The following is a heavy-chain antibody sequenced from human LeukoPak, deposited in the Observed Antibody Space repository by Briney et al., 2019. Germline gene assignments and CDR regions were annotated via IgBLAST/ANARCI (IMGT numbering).Heavy chain of an antibody. J-gene: IGHJ3*02. D-gene: IGHD5-12*01. CDR2: IRYDGSNK. CDR1: GFTFSSYG. V-gene: IGHV3-30*02. CDR3: AKVLASGYDSRWAFDI. Sequence: GGSLRLSCAASGFTFSSYGMHWVRQAPGKGLEWVAFIRYDGSNKYYADSVEGRFTISRDNSKNTLYLQMNSLRAEDTAVYYCAKVLASGYDSRWAFDIWGQGTMVTVSS.